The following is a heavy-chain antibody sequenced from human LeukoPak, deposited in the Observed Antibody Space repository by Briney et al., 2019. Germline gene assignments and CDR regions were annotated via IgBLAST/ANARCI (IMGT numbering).Heavy chain of an antibody. J-gene: IGHJ4*02. CDR1: GFTFSSYA. Sequence: GGSLRLSCAASGFTFSSYAMSWVRQAPGKGLEWVSAISVSGGSTYYADSVKGRFTISRDNSKNTLYLQMNSLRAEDTAVYYCAKDHYYDSSGYVFDYWGQGTLVTVSS. CDR2: ISVSGGST. CDR3: AKDHYYDSSGYVFDY. V-gene: IGHV3-23*01. D-gene: IGHD3-22*01.